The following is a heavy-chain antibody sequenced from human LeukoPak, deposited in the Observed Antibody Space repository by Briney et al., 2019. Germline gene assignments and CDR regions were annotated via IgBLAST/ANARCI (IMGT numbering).Heavy chain of an antibody. V-gene: IGHV1-69*05. Sequence: SVKVSCKASGGTFSSYAISWVRQAPGQGLEWMGGIIPIFGTANYAQKFQGRVTITTDESTSTAYMELSSLRSEDTAVYYCAKVHTRHGYSYGPAYYWGQGTLVTVSS. D-gene: IGHD5-18*01. CDR1: GGTFSSYA. J-gene: IGHJ4*02. CDR2: IIPIFGTA. CDR3: AKVHTRHGYSYGPAYY.